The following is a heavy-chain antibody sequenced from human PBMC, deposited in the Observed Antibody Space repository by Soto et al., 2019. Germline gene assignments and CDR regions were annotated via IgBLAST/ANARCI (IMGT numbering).Heavy chain of an antibody. J-gene: IGHJ6*02. CDR2: TRHRPNTYTT. CDR3: ARGHSNYWDGMDV. V-gene: IGHV3-72*01. D-gene: IGHD4-4*01. CDR1: GFTFSDHY. Sequence: GGSLRLSCAASGFTFSDHYMDWVRQAPGKGLEWVGRTRHRPNTYTTDYAASVRDRFTISRDDSKSSLYLQMNSLKTEDTAVYYCARGHSNYWDGMDVWGQGTTDTVS.